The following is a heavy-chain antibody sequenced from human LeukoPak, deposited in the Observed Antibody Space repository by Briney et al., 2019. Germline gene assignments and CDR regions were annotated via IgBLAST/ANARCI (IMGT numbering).Heavy chain of an antibody. V-gene: IGHV4-39*07. Sequence: SETLSLTCTVSGGSISSSSYYWGWIRQPPGKGLERIGSIYYSGSTYYNPSLKSRITISVDTSKNQFSLKLSSVTAADTAVYYCARLFYGDYVNYWGQGTLVTVSS. CDR2: IYYSGST. D-gene: IGHD4-17*01. CDR3: ARLFYGDYVNY. J-gene: IGHJ4*02. CDR1: GGSISSSSYY.